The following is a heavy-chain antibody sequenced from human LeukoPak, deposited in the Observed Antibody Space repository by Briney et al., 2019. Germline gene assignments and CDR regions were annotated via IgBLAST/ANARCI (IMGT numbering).Heavy chain of an antibody. D-gene: IGHD3-3*02. J-gene: IGHJ5*02. Sequence: EWIGRIYSSGTTDYNPSLRSRLTMSVDTSKNQFSLILSSVTAADTAVYYCARVGSFNWFDPWGQGTLVTVSS. CDR2: IYSSGTT. CDR3: ARVGSFNWFDP. V-gene: IGHV4-4*07.